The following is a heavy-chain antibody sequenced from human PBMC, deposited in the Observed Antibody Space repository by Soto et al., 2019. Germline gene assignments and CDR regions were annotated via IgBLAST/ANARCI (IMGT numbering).Heavy chain of an antibody. D-gene: IGHD3-10*01. CDR2: IYYSGST. CDR1: GGSISSGGYY. V-gene: IGHV4-31*03. J-gene: IGHJ4*02. Sequence: PSETLSLTGTVSGGSISSGGYYWSWIRQHPGKGLEWIGYIYYSGSTYYNPSLKSRVTISVETSKKQFSLKLSSVTAADTAVYYCARADMVRDTLFDYWGQGTLVTVSS. CDR3: ARADMVRDTLFDY.